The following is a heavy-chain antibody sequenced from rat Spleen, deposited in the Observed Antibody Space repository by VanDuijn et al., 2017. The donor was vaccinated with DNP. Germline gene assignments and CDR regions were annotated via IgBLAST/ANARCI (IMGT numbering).Heavy chain of an antibody. CDR2: MWSDGDT. CDR1: GFSLTTYN. Sequence: QVQLKESGPGLIQPSQTLSITCTVSGFSLTTYNVHWVRQPPGKGLEWMGVMWSDGDTSYNSALKSRLSISRDTSKRQVFLKMNSLQTEDTAIYYCTRDDYGSYWDYWGQGVMVTVSS. J-gene: IGHJ2*01. D-gene: IGHD1-3*01. V-gene: IGHV2-32*01. CDR3: TRDDYGSYWDY.